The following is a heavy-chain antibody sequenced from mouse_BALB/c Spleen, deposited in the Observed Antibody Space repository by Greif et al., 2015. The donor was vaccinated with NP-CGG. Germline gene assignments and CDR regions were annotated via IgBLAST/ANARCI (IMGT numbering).Heavy chain of an antibody. CDR2: IWRGGST. CDR1: GFSLTSYG. CDR3: AKDGTYYYGRYWYFDV. V-gene: IGHV2-5*01. Sequence: VKLMESGPGLVQPSQSLSITCTVSGFSLTSYGVHWVRQSPGKGLEWLGVIWRGGSTDYNAAFMSRLSITKDNSKSQVFFKMNSLQADDTAIYYCAKDGTYYYGRYWYFDVWGAGTTVTVSS. D-gene: IGHD1-1*01. J-gene: IGHJ1*01.